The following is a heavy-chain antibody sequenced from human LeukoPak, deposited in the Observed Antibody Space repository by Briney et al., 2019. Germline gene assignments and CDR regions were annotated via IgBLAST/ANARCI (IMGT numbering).Heavy chain of an antibody. CDR2: INPSGGST. V-gene: IGHV1-46*01. CDR3: AREESCTSCYRGWFDP. CDR1: GYTFTSYY. J-gene: IGHJ5*02. D-gene: IGHD2-2*01. Sequence: ASVKVSCKASGYTFTSYYMHWVRQAPGQGLEWMGIINPSGGSTSYAQKFQGRVTMTRDMSTSTVYMELRSLRSEGTAVYYCAREESCTSCYRGWFDPWGQGTLVTVSS.